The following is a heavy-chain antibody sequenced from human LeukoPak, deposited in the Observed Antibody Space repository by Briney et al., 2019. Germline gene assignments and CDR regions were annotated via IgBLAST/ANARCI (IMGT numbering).Heavy chain of an antibody. CDR1: GYTFTSYA. Sequence: GASVKVSCKASGYTFTSYAMHWVRQAPGQRLEWMGWINAGNGNTKYSQKFQGRVTITRDTSASTAYMELSSLRSEDAAVSYCARWLTYYYGSGSYSWFDPWGQGTLVTVSS. J-gene: IGHJ5*02. D-gene: IGHD3-10*01. V-gene: IGHV1-3*01. CDR2: INAGNGNT. CDR3: ARWLTYYYGSGSYSWFDP.